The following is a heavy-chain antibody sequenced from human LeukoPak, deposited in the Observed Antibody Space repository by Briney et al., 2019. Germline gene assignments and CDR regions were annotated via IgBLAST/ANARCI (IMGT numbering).Heavy chain of an antibody. V-gene: IGHV4-34*01. Sequence: PSETLSLTCAVYGGSFSGYYWSWIRQPPGKGLEWIGEINHSGSTNYNPSLKSRVTISVDTSKNQFSLKLSSVTAADTAVYYCARRGGAVAERGDYYFDYWGQGTLVTVSS. CDR2: INHSGST. CDR3: ARRGGAVAERGDYYFDY. D-gene: IGHD6-19*01. J-gene: IGHJ4*02. CDR1: GGSFSGYY.